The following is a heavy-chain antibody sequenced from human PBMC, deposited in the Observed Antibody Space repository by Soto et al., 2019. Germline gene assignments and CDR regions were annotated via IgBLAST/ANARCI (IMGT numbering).Heavy chain of an antibody. CDR3: ARHYGSGRKDAFDI. CDR1: DGSISSSTYY. CDR2: IYYSGST. D-gene: IGHD3-10*01. V-gene: IGHV4-39*01. Sequence: SETLSLTCTVSDGSISSSTYYWAWIRQPPGKGLEWIGSIYYSGSTFYNPSLKSRVTISVDTSKNQFSLKLSSVTAADTAVYYCARHYGSGRKDAFDIWGQGTMVTVSS. J-gene: IGHJ3*02.